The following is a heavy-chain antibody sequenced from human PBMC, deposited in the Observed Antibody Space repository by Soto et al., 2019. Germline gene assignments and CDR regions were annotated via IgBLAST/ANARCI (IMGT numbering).Heavy chain of an antibody. V-gene: IGHV3-66*01. CDR1: GFTITENY. J-gene: IGHJ4*02. Sequence: PGGSLRLSCAASGFTITENYMNWVRPPPGKGLQWISTIYGGDKTYYADSVRGRFTISRDNYKNMVYLQLNNLRAEDTAVYYCVLDSYMSSGWSFDYWGQGSLVTVSS. CDR2: IYGGDKT. CDR3: VLDSYMSSGWSFDY. D-gene: IGHD6-19*01.